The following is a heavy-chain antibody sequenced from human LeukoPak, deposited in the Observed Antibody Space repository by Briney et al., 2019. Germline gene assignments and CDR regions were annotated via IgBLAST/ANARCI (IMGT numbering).Heavy chain of an antibody. CDR1: GGSISSGYY. D-gene: IGHD6-13*01. V-gene: IGHV4-38-2*02. J-gene: IGHJ2*01. CDR3: ARVYYSSSYDYWYFDL. CDR2: IYHSGST. Sequence: SETLSLTCTVSGGSISSGYYWGWIRQPPGKGLEWIGSIYHSGSTYYNPSLKSRVPISVDTSKNQFSLKLSSVTAADTAVYYCARVYYSSSYDYWYFDLWGRGTLVTVSS.